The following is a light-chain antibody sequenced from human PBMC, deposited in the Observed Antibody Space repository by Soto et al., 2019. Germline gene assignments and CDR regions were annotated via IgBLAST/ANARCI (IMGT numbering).Light chain of an antibody. CDR3: LLSFNGARLYV. J-gene: IGLJ1*01. CDR1: AGAVTSGHF. Sequence: QAVVTQEPSLTVSPGGTVTLTCGSSAGAVTSGHFPYWFQQKPGQAPKTLISDTTNRHSWTPDRFSGSRLGGKAALTLSGAKPEDEAEYYCLLSFNGARLYVFGTGTKVTVL. V-gene: IGLV7-46*01. CDR2: DTT.